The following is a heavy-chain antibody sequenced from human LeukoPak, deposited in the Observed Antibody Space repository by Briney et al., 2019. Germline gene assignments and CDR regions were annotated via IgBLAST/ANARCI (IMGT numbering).Heavy chain of an antibody. CDR3: ARKIVGATLDY. D-gene: IGHD1-26*01. V-gene: IGHV3-7*01. Sequence: LGGSLRLSCAASGFTFSSYWMSWVRQAPGKGLEWVANIKQDGSEKYYVDSVKGRYTISRDNAKNSLYLQMNSLRAEDTAVYYCARKIVGATLDYWGQGTLVTVSS. J-gene: IGHJ4*02. CDR2: IKQDGSEK. CDR1: GFTFSSYW.